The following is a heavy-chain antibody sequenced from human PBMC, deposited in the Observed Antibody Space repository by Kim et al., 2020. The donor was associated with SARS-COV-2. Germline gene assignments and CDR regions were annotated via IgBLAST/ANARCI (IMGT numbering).Heavy chain of an antibody. CDR3: ARGGLRAAFDI. Sequence: RYQDSGEGRFTLSRDDAKNTLYLQMNSLRAEDTAMYFCARGGLRAAFDIWGPGTMVTVSS. J-gene: IGHJ3*02. V-gene: IGHV3-74*01. D-gene: IGHD3-16*01.